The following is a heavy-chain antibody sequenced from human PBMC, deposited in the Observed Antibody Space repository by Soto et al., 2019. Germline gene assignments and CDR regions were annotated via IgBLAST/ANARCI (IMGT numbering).Heavy chain of an antibody. CDR1: GGSISSYY. CDR3: ARVVRHYDILTGYYIAYYFDY. J-gene: IGHJ4*02. CDR2: IYYSGST. D-gene: IGHD3-9*01. V-gene: IGHV4-59*01. Sequence: PSETLSLTCTVSGGSISSYYWSWIRQPPGKGLEWIGYIYYSGSTNYNPSLKSRVTISVDTSKNQFSLKLSSVTAADTAVYYCARVVRHYDILTGYYIAYYFDYWGQGTLVTVSS.